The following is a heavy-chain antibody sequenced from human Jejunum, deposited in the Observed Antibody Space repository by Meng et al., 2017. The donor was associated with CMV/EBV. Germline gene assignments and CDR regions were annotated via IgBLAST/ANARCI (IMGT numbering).Heavy chain of an antibody. J-gene: IGHJ4*02. D-gene: IGHD6-19*01. CDR1: GFTFRSDW. CDR2: MNPDGRVI. V-gene: IGHV3-74*01. Sequence: LGCATSGFTFRSDWMHWVRQVPGKGLVWVSQMNPDGRVIDYADSVRGRFTISRDNAKNTLYLQMNSLRDEDTALYYCARDVAGRDSSWGQGTLVTVSS. CDR3: ARDVAGRDSS.